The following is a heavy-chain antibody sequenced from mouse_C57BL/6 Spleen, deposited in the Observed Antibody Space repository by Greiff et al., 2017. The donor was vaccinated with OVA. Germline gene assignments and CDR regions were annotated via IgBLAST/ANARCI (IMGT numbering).Heavy chain of an antibody. D-gene: IGHD2-1*01. V-gene: IGHV1-15*01. J-gene: IGHJ4*01. CDR2: IDPETGGT. CDR3: TRREIYYGNYVYAMDY. Sequence: QVQLKQSGAELVRPGASVTLSCKASGYTFTDYEMHWVKQTPVHGLEWIGAIDPETGGTAYNQKFKGKAILTADKSSSTAYMELRSLTSEDSAVYYCTRREIYYGNYVYAMDYWGQGTSVTVSS. CDR1: GYTFTDYE.